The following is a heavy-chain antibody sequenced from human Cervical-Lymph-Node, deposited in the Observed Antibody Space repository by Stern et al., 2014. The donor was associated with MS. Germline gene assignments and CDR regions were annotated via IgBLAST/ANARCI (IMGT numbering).Heavy chain of an antibody. CDR3: MGVGDAMHV. J-gene: IGHJ6*02. Sequence: VQRVESGGGVVRPGRSLALFWAASRISLSNSGMHLVRQAPGKGLEWVAVMSFVGVNKKYGDSVKGRFSISRAMANNTLFLQMNSLRPEDTAVYYCMGVGDAMHVWGQGTTVIVSS. CDR1: RISLSNSG. V-gene: IGHV3-30*03. CDR2: MSFVGVNK.